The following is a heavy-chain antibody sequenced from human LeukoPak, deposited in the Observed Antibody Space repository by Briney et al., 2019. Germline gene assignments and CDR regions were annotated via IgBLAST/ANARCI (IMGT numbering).Heavy chain of an antibody. V-gene: IGHV4-59*08. CDR1: GGSISNDY. Sequence: PSETLSLTCTVSGGSISNDYWSWIRQPPGKGLEWIGYIYYGGTTDYNPSLKSRVIISLDTSKNQIFLKLSSVTAADTAVYYCATSGGWYRFEYWGQGTLVTVSS. CDR3: ATSGGWYRFEY. CDR2: IYYGGTT. D-gene: IGHD3-10*01. J-gene: IGHJ4*02.